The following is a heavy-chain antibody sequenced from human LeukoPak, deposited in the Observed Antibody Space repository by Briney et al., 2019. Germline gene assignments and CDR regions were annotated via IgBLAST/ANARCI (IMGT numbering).Heavy chain of an antibody. J-gene: IGHJ6*03. CDR3: AREGYYYGSGSYNYYYYYYMDV. Sequence: GGSLRLSCAASGFTFSSYWMSWVRQAPGKGLEWVANIKQDGSEKYYVDSVKGRFTISRDNAKNSLYLQMNSLRAEDTAVYYCAREGYYYGSGSYNYYYYYYMDVWGKGTTVTISS. D-gene: IGHD3-10*01. V-gene: IGHV3-7*01. CDR2: IKQDGSEK. CDR1: GFTFSSYW.